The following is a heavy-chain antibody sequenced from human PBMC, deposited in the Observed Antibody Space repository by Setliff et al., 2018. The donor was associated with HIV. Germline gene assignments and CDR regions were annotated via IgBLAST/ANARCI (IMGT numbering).Heavy chain of an antibody. V-gene: IGHV1-69-2*01. J-gene: IGHJ4*02. Sequence: ASVKVSCKASGYTFTDYYMHWVQQAPGKGLEWMGRVDPKNGKTLYAENLRGRITITADTSTDTAYMELNSLRSEDTAMYYCATLDYYGSQTYNLALHYWGQ. CDR1: GYTFTDYY. CDR2: VDPKNGKT. D-gene: IGHD3-10*01. CDR3: ATLDYYGSQTYNLALHY.